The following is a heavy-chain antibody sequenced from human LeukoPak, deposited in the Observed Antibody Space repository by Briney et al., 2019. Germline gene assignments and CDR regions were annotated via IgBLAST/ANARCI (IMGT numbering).Heavy chain of an antibody. CDR1: GFTFSSYW. V-gene: IGHV3-7*03. Sequence: PGGSLRLSCAVSGFTFSSYWMSWFRQAPGKGLDWVANINQDGSQKFSVDSVKGRFTISRDNAKNSLSPQMNSLRVEDTAVYYCARDWFDGDYDRFDYWGQGTLVTVSS. J-gene: IGHJ4*02. CDR2: INQDGSQK. CDR3: ARDWFDGDYDRFDY. D-gene: IGHD4-17*01.